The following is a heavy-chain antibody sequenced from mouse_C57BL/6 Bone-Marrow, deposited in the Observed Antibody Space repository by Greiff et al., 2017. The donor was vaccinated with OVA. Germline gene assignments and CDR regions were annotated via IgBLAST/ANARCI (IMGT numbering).Heavy chain of an antibody. D-gene: IGHD3-2*02. CDR1: GYTFTSYW. V-gene: IGHV1-55*01. Sequence: VKLLESGAELVKPGASVKMSCKASGYTFTSYWITWVKQRPGQGLEWIGDIYPGSGSTNYNEKFKSKATLTVDTSSSTAYMQLSSLTSEDSAVYYCARSGGYYWGQGTTLTVSS. CDR3: ARSGGYY. J-gene: IGHJ2*01. CDR2: IYPGSGST.